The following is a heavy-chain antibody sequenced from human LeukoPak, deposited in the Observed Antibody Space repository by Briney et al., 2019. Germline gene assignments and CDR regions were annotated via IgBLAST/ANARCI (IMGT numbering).Heavy chain of an antibody. J-gene: IGHJ4*02. D-gene: IGHD3-10*01. CDR3: ARDVGYFGSGSYPDYFDY. CDR1: GFTFSNYE. CDR2: IGSRGATI. V-gene: IGHV3-48*03. Sequence: GGSLRLSCAASGFTFSNYEMNWVRQAPGKGLDWVSYIGSRGATIYYADSVKGRFTISRDNAKNSLYLQMNSLRAEDTAVYYCARDVGYFGSGSYPDYFDYWGQGILVTVSS.